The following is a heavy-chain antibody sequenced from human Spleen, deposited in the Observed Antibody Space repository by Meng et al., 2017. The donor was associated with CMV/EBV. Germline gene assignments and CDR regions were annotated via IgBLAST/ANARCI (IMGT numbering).Heavy chain of an antibody. V-gene: IGHV3-23*01. CDR3: ASRMGFGELFDF. CDR2: ISVSGGST. CDR1: GFTFSNSA. Sequence: GGSLRLSCAASGFTFSNSAMSWVRRAPGKGLEWVSAISVSGGSTYYADSVKGRFTISRDNSKNTLYLQMNSLRAEDTAIYYCASRMGFGELFDFWGQGTLVTVSS. D-gene: IGHD3-10*01. J-gene: IGHJ4*02.